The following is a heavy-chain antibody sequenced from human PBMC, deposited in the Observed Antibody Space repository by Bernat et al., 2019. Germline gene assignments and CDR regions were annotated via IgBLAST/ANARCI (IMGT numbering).Heavy chain of an antibody. CDR1: GGTFSSYA. J-gene: IGHJ6*02. D-gene: IGHD4-17*01. CDR3: ARDLFPSDYADYYYGMDV. V-gene: IGHV1-69*06. CDR2: IIPIFGTA. Sequence: QVQLVQSGAEVKKPGSSVKVSCKASGGTFSSYAISWVRQAPGQGLEWMGGIIPIFGTANYAQKFQGRVTITADKSTSTAYMELSSLRSEDTAMYYCARDLFPSDYADYYYGMDVWGQGTTVTVSS.